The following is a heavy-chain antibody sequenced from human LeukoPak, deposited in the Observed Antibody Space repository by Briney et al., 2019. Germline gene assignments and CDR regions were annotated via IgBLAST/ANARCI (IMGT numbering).Heavy chain of an antibody. CDR1: GFTFSSYG. CDR2: IRYDGSNK. V-gene: IGHV3-30*02. D-gene: IGHD6-19*01. J-gene: IGHJ3*02. Sequence: GGSLRLSCAASGFTFSSYGMHWVRQAPGKGLEWVAFIRYDGSNKYYADSVKGRFTISRDKSKNTLYLQMNSLRVEDTAVYYCVRGHVAVAAHDDAFDIWGQGTMVTVSS. CDR3: VRGHVAVAAHDDAFDI.